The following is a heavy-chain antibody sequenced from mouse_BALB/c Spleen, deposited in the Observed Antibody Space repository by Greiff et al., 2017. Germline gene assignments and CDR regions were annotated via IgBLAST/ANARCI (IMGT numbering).Heavy chain of an antibody. V-gene: IGHV5-6*02. CDR3: ARQGYGNNAMDY. D-gene: IGHD2-10*02. CDR2: ISSGGSYT. CDR1: GFTFSSYG. J-gene: IGHJ4*01. Sequence: EVKLVESGGDLVKPGGSLKLSCAASGFTFSSYGMSWVRQTPDKRLEWVATISSGGSYTYYPDSVKGRFTISRDNAKNTLYLQMSSLKSEDTAMYYCARQGYGNNAMDYWGQGTSVTVSS.